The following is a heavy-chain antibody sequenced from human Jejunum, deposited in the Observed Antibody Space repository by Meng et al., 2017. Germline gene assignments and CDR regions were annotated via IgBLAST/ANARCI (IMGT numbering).Heavy chain of an antibody. V-gene: IGHV3-23*01. CDR2: ISGTEDKT. J-gene: IGHJ4*02. CDR3: ATGGNERNIILEY. D-gene: IGHD2/OR15-2a*01. Sequence: GESLKISCAASGFTFSTYALTWVRQAPGKGLEWVSSISGTEDKTFYADSVKGRLTISRDSSKNTLYLQMNSLRADDTAVYYCATGGNERNIILEYWGQGTLVTVSS. CDR1: GFTFSTYA.